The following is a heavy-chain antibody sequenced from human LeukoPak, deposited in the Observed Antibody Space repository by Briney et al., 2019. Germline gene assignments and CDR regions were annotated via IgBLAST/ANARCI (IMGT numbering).Heavy chain of an antibody. Sequence: SVKVSCKASGGTFSSYAISWVRQAPGQGLEWMGGIIPIFGTANYAQKFQGRVTITADESTSTAYMELRSLRSDDTAVYYCAREHSSSWDLHYYYYYMDVWGKGTTVTVSS. J-gene: IGHJ6*03. CDR1: GGTFSSYA. D-gene: IGHD6-13*01. CDR2: IIPIFGTA. CDR3: AREHSSSWDLHYYYYYMDV. V-gene: IGHV1-69*13.